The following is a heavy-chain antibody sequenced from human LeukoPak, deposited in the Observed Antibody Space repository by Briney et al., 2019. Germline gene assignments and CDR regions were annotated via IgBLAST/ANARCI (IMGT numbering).Heavy chain of an antibody. CDR3: ARESRWLSYFDY. CDR2: IYYSGNT. CDR1: GGSISSSSYY. D-gene: IGHD5-18*01. Sequence: SETLSLTCTVSGGSISSSSYYWSWIRQPPGKGLEWIGYIYYSGNTYYNPSLKSRVTISVDTSKNQFSLKLSSVTAADTAVYYCARESRWLSYFDYWGQGTLVTVSS. V-gene: IGHV4-30-4*01. J-gene: IGHJ4*02.